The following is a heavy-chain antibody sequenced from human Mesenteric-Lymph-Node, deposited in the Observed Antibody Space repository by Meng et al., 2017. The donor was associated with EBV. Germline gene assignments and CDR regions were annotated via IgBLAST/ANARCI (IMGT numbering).Heavy chain of an antibody. CDR1: SGSISNSNW. Sequence: QPPGAGPGLLKTSAPLSPPCAVSSGSISNSNWWSWVRQPPGNGLQWIGEIFHSGGTNYNPSLKSRVTISVDKSKNQFSLKVNSLTAADTAVYYCARITFGGAIGDWGQGTLVTVSS. CDR3: ARITFGGAIGD. CDR2: IFHSGGT. J-gene: IGHJ4*02. V-gene: IGHV4-4*02. D-gene: IGHD3-16*02.